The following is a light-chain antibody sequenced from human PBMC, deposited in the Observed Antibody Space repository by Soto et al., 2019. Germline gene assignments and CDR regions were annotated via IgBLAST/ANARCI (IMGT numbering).Light chain of an antibody. CDR1: QNIYSW. J-gene: IGKJ2*01. CDR3: QQYNSYPYA. CDR2: DAS. Sequence: DIQMTQSPSTLSASVGDRVTIACRASQNIYSWLAWYQQKPGKVPKLLIYDASDLESGVPSRFSGRGSGTEFTLTISSLQPDDFATYYCQQYNSYPYAFGQGTKLEI. V-gene: IGKV1-5*01.